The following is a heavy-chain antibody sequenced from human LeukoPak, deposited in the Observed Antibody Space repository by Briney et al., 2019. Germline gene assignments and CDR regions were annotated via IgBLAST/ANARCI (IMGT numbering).Heavy chain of an antibody. J-gene: IGHJ4*02. D-gene: IGHD3-10*01. V-gene: IGHV3-48*03. Sequence: TGGSLRLSCAASGFTFSSYEMHWVRQAPGKGLEWLSYINGPGSSVFYGDSAAGRFTVSRDNAKNFLYLQMSSLRVDDTAVYYCARDVGWFGQFSFDSWGQGTLVAVSS. CDR2: INGPGSSV. CDR1: GFTFSSYE. CDR3: ARDVGWFGQFSFDS.